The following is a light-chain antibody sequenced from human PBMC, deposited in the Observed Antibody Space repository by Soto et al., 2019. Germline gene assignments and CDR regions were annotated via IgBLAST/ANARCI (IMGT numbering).Light chain of an antibody. Sequence: DIVMTQSPLSLPVTPGEPASISCRSSQSLLHSNGYNYLDWYLQKPGQSPQLLIYLGSNRASGAPDRFSGSGSGTDFTLNISRVEAEDVGVYYCMQALQTPQYTFGQGTKLEIK. CDR1: QSLLHSNGYNY. CDR3: MQALQTPQYT. V-gene: IGKV2-28*01. CDR2: LGS. J-gene: IGKJ2*01.